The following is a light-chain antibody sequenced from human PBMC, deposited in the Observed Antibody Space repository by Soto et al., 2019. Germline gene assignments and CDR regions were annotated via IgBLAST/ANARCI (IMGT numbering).Light chain of an antibody. CDR3: QQYNDRPPIT. J-gene: IGKJ5*01. CDR2: GVS. V-gene: IGKV3-15*01. Sequence: EIVLTQSPASLSLSPGDRATLSCRASQSVPRNLAWYQQKPGQAPSLLIYGVSTRATGIPTRFSGSGSGRQFTLTISSLQSEDFAVYYCQQYNDRPPITFGQGTRLEI. CDR1: QSVPRN.